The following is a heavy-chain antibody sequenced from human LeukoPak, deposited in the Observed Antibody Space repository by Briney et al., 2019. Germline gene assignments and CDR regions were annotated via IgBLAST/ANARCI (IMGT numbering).Heavy chain of an antibody. CDR1: GYTFTSYD. CDR3: ARSRSTGYPYYFEY. Sequence: ASVKLSCKASGYTFTSYDINWVRQATGQGLEWMGWMNPNSGSTGYAQKFQVRVPITRNTSITTAYMELHGMRSEDTAVDYCARSRSTGYPYYFEYWGQGTLVTVSS. J-gene: IGHJ4*02. V-gene: IGHV1-8*03. CDR2: MNPNSGST. D-gene: IGHD5-12*01.